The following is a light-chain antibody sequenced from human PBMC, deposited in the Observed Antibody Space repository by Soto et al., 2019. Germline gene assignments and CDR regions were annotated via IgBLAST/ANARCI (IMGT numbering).Light chain of an antibody. CDR2: GAS. J-gene: IGKJ2*01. Sequence: EIVLTQSPGTLSLSPGERATLSCRASQSVSSSYLAWHQQKPGQAPRLLIYGASSRATGIPDRFSGSGSGTEFTLTISILEPEDLAVYYCQQYGSSPPYTFGQGTKLQIK. CDR1: QSVSSSY. CDR3: QQYGSSPPYT. V-gene: IGKV3-20*01.